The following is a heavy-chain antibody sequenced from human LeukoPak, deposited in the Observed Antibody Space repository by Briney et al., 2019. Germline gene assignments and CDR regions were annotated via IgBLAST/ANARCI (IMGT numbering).Heavy chain of an antibody. D-gene: IGHD3-9*01. CDR1: GYTFTSHV. CDR2: INTNTGNP. J-gene: IGHJ6*03. CDR3: ARGGQTGYVDYHYYMDV. Sequence: ASVKVSCKASGYTFTSHVINWVRQAPGQGLEWMGWINTNTGNPTYAQGFKGRFVFSLDTFVGSANLQISSLKTEDTAVYFCARGGQTGYVDYHYYMDVWGKGTTVTVSS. V-gene: IGHV7-4-1*02.